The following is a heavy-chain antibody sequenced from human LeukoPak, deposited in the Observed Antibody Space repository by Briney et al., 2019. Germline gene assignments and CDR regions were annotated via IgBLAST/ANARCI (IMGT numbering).Heavy chain of an antibody. J-gene: IGHJ4*02. CDR3: AREYSSSSGLDY. Sequence: SETLSLTCTVSGGSISSHYWSWIRQPPGKGLEWIGYIYYSGSTNYNPSLKSRVTISVDTSKNQFSLKLSSVTAADTAVYYCAREYSSSSGLDYWGQGTLVTVSS. CDR1: GGSISSHY. D-gene: IGHD6-6*01. CDR2: IYYSGST. V-gene: IGHV4-59*11.